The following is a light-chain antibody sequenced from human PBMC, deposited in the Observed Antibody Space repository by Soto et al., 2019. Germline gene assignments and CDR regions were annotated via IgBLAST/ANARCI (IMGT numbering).Light chain of an antibody. J-gene: IGKJ5*01. CDR3: QQYYGYPIT. V-gene: IGKV1D-16*01. Sequence: DIQMTQSPSSLSASVGDRVPINCRASQDIKYTLAWYQQKPEKAPESMIYSASSLQSGVPSRFSGSGSGTDFTLTISNLQPEDVGTYYCQQYYGYPITLGQGTRLEIK. CDR1: QDIKYT. CDR2: SAS.